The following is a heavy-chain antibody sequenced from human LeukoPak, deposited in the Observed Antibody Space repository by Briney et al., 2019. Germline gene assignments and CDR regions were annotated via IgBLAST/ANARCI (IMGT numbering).Heavy chain of an antibody. CDR2: IKQDGSEK. D-gene: IGHD3-10*01. J-gene: IGHJ5*02. Sequence: GGSLRLSCAASGFTFSSYGMTWVRQAPGKGLEWVANIKQDGSEKYYVDSVKGRFTISRDNAKNSLYLQMNSLRAEDTAVYYCANYGSGSLNWFDPWGQGTLVTVSS. CDR1: GFTFSSYG. V-gene: IGHV3-7*01. CDR3: ANYGSGSLNWFDP.